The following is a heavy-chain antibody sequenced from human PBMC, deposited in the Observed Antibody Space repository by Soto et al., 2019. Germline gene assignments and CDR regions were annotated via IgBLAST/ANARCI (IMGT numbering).Heavy chain of an antibody. D-gene: IGHD2-21*02. CDR2: VNPSGGHT. J-gene: IGHJ4*02. CDR3: ARGGHVVVVTAALDY. Sequence: ASVKVSCKASGDTITECYRHWVRQATGQGLEWMGTVNPSGGHTTYAQHFLGRVTMTRDTSTSTLYMELTSLTSEDTAVYYCARGGHVVVVTAALDYWGQGTLVTVSS. CDR1: GDTITECY. V-gene: IGHV1-46*01.